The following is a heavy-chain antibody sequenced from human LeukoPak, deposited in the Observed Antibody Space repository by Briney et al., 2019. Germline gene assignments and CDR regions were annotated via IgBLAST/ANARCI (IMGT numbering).Heavy chain of an antibody. Sequence: PGGSLRLSCAASGFTFSSYEMNWVRQAPGKGLEWVSYISSSGSTIYYADSVKGRFTISRDNAKNSLYLQMNGLRAEGTAVYYCARDRGYSYGLFDYWGQGTLVTVSS. CDR2: ISSSGSTI. CDR1: GFTFSSYE. J-gene: IGHJ4*02. V-gene: IGHV3-48*03. D-gene: IGHD5-18*01. CDR3: ARDRGYSYGLFDY.